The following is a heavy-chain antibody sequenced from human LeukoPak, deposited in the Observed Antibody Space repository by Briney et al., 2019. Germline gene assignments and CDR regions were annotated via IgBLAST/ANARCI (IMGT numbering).Heavy chain of an antibody. Sequence: GGSLRLSCAASRFSFSSYAMSWVRQAPGKGLEWVSAISGNAGSTYYADSVKGRFTISRDNSKNTLYLQMNSLRAEDTAVYYCAKDDDYGDYFDYWGQGTLVTVSS. CDR1: RFSFSSYA. CDR3: AKDDDYGDYFDY. D-gene: IGHD4-17*01. CDR2: ISGNAGST. J-gene: IGHJ4*02. V-gene: IGHV3-23*01.